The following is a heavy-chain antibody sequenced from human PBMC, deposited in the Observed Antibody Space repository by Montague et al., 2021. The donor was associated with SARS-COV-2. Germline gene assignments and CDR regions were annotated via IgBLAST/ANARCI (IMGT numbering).Heavy chain of an antibody. J-gene: IGHJ4*02. CDR1: GFTFSGHA. CDR2: ITYDSGTT. Sequence: SLRLSCAASGFTFSGHAMSWVRQAPGKGLEWVSIITYDSGTTYYADSVKGRFTISRDNSKNTLYLQMNSLRVEDTAVYYCARDCRSSSCTNWGYWGQGTLVTVSS. V-gene: IGHV3-23*01. D-gene: IGHD2-2*01. CDR3: ARDCRSSSCTNWGY.